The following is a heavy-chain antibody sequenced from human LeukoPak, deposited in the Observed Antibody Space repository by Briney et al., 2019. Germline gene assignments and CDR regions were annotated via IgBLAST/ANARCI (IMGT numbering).Heavy chain of an antibody. Sequence: GGSLRLSCAASGFTFSSYWMSWVRQAPGKGLERVANIKQDGSEKYYVDSVKGRFTISRDNAKNSLYLQMNSLRAEDTAVYYCARRRVAVAGWNYYYYMDVWGKGTTVTVSS. V-gene: IGHV3-7*01. CDR2: IKQDGSEK. D-gene: IGHD6-19*01. CDR3: ARRRVAVAGWNYYYYMDV. J-gene: IGHJ6*03. CDR1: GFTFSSYW.